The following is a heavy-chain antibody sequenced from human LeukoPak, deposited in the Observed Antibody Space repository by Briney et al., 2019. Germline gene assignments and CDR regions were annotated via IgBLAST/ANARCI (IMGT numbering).Heavy chain of an antibody. D-gene: IGHD3-10*01. J-gene: IGHJ4*02. CDR1: GFTFSNYG. Sequence: PGGSLRLSCAASGFTFSNYGMHWVRQAPGKGLEWVAVISYDGSNKYYADSVKGRFTISRDNSKNTLYLQMNSLRAEDTAVYYCAKVAVEYYYGSGSFDYWGQGTLVTVSS. CDR2: ISYDGSNK. CDR3: AKVAVEYYYGSGSFDY. V-gene: IGHV3-30*18.